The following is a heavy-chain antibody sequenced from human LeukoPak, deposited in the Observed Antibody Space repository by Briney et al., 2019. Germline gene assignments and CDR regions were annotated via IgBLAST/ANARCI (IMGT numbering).Heavy chain of an antibody. CDR2: ISGSGGST. V-gene: IGHV3-23*01. D-gene: IGHD3-3*01. CDR1: GFTFSSYA. CDR3: AKGGINDFWSGSPLIDY. J-gene: IGHJ4*02. Sequence: GGSLRLSCAASGFTFSSYAMSWVRQAPGKGLEWVSAISGSGGSTYYADSVKGRFTISRDNSKNTLYLQMNSLRAEDTAVYYCAKGGINDFWSGSPLIDYWGQGTLVTVSS.